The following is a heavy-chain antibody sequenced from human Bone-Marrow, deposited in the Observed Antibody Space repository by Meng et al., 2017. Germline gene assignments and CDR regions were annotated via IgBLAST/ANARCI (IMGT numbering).Heavy chain of an antibody. CDR2: IKEDGSAK. CDR1: GFTFSSYW. CDR3: ARDHISGNSPY. V-gene: IGHV3-7*01. D-gene: IGHD4-23*01. J-gene: IGHJ4*02. Sequence: GGSLRLSCAASGFTFSSYWMTWVRRAPGKGLEWVANIKEDGSAKYYVDSVKGRFTISRDNAKNSLYLQMNSLRAEDTAVYYCARDHISGNSPYWGQGTLVTVSS.